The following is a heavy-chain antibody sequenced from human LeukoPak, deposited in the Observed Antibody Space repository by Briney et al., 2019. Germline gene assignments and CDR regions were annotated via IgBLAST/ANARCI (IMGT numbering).Heavy chain of an antibody. CDR2: ISSRSSTI. J-gene: IGHJ3*02. CDR1: GFTFSSYS. D-gene: IGHD6-25*01. V-gene: IGHV3-48*01. Sequence: GGSLRLSCAASGFTFSSYSMNWVRQAPGKGLEWVSFISSRSSTIYYADSVKGRCTISRDNSKNTLFLQMNSLRAEDTAVYYCATRIAADLWAFDIWGQGTMVTVSS. CDR3: ATRIAADLWAFDI.